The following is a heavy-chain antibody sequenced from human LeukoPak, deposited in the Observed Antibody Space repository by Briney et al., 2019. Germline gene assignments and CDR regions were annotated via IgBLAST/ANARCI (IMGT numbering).Heavy chain of an antibody. CDR1: GFTFSSYS. CDR3: ARDGIGYNSGWYSDGMDV. Sequence: KSGGSLRLSCAASGFTFSSYSMNWVRQAPGKGLEWVSSISSSSSYIYYADSVKGRFTISRDNAKNSLYLQMNSLRAEDTAVYYCARDGIGYNSGWYSDGMDVWGQGTTVTVSS. D-gene: IGHD6-19*01. J-gene: IGHJ6*02. V-gene: IGHV3-21*01. CDR2: ISSSSSYI.